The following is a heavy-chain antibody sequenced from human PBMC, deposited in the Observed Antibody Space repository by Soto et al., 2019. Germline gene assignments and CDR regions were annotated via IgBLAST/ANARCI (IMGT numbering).Heavy chain of an antibody. CDR3: ARDGRYCSGGSCYADAFDI. Sequence: QVQLVESGGGVVQPGRSLRLSCAASGFTFSSYAMHWVRQAPGKGLEWVAVISYDGSNKYYADSVKGRFTISRDNSKNTLYLQMNSLRAEDTAVYYCARDGRYCSGGSCYADAFDIWGQGPMVTVSS. J-gene: IGHJ3*02. CDR2: ISYDGSNK. V-gene: IGHV3-30-3*01. D-gene: IGHD2-15*01. CDR1: GFTFSSYA.